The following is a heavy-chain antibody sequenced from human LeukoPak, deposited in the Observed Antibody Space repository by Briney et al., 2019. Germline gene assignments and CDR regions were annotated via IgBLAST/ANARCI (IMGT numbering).Heavy chain of an antibody. CDR1: GFALSPYY. CDR3: ARDRRAADPPYNWFDP. J-gene: IGHJ5*02. Sequence: PGGSLRLSCAASGFALSPYYMSWVRQAAGKGLEWVANIKQDGSSENYMDSVRGPFTISRDNAKNSLYLQMNSLKVEDTAVYYCARDRRAADPPYNWFDPWGQGTLVTVSS. CDR2: IKQDGSSE. D-gene: IGHD6-13*01. V-gene: IGHV3-7*01.